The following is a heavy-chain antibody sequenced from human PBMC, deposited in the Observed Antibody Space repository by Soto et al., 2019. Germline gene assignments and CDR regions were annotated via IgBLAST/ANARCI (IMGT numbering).Heavy chain of an antibody. Sequence: EVQLLESGGGLVQPGGSLRLSCAASGFTFSSYAMTWVRQAPGKGLEWVSGVSTSGDGTYYADSVKGRFTISRDNSKNTLCLHMNSVRAEDTAVYYCATLARNEDFDHWCQGTLVTVSS. J-gene: IGHJ5*02. CDR2: VSTSGDGT. V-gene: IGHV3-23*01. CDR3: ATLARNEDFDH. CDR1: GFTFSSYA.